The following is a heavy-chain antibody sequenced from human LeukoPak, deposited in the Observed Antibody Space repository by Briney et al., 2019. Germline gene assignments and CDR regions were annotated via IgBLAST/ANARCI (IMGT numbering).Heavy chain of an antibody. D-gene: IGHD3-3*01. CDR3: ARESSYYDFWSGSAWFDP. Sequence: PGGSLGLSCAASGFTFSSYAMHWVRQAPGKGLEYVSAISSNGGSTYYANSVKGRFTISRDNSKNTLYLQMGSLRAEDMAVYYCARESSYYDFWSGSAWFDPWGQGTLVTVSS. J-gene: IGHJ5*02. V-gene: IGHV3-64*01. CDR2: ISSNGGST. CDR1: GFTFSSYA.